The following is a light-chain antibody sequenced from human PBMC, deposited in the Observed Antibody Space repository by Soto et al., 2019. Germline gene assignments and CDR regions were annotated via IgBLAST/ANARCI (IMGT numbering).Light chain of an antibody. CDR1: QSIRSY. CDR3: QQTSSTPT. J-gene: IGKJ4*01. Sequence: DIQLTQSPSSLSASVGDRVTITCRASQSIRSYLNLYQQKQGKAPKLLIYAASSLQTGVSSRFSGSGSGTDFTLTISNLHPEDFATYYCQQTSSTPTFGGGTKV. V-gene: IGKV1-39*01. CDR2: AAS.